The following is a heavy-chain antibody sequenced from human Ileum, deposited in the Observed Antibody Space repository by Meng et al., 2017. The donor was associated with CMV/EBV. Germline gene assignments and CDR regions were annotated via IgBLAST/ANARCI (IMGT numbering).Heavy chain of an antibody. J-gene: IGHJ5*02. D-gene: IGHD3-3*02. CDR2: IYYSGST. Sequence: GSLRLSRTVSGGSISSSSYYWGWIRQPPGKGLEWIGSIYYSGSTYYNPSLKSRVTISVDTSKNQFSLKLSSVTAADTAVYYCARHFWSGYSFNWFDPWGQGTLVTVSS. CDR3: ARHFWSGYSFNWFDP. V-gene: IGHV4-39*07. CDR1: GGSISSSSYY.